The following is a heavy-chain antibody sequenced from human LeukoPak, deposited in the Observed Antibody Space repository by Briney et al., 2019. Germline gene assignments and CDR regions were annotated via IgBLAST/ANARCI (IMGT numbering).Heavy chain of an antibody. CDR3: AREFDYGDYA. J-gene: IGHJ5*02. D-gene: IGHD4-17*01. Sequence: NPGGSLRLSCAASGFTFSSYSMIWVRQAPGKGLEWVSSISSSSRYIYYADSVKGRFTISRDNAESSLFLQMNSLRAEDTAVYYCAREFDYGDYAWGQGTLVTVSS. V-gene: IGHV3-21*01. CDR2: ISSSSRYI. CDR1: GFTFSSYS.